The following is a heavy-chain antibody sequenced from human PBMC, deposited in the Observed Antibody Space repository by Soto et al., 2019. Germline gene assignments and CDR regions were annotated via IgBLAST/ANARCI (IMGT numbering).Heavy chain of an antibody. CDR1: GGSISSSNW. CDR3: ARFLRSVLDAFDI. CDR2: IYHSGST. D-gene: IGHD3-3*01. J-gene: IGHJ3*02. Sequence: PSETLSFTCAVSGGSISSSNWWSWVRQPPGKGLEWIGEIYHSGSTNYNPSLKSRVTISVDKSQNQFSLKLSSVTAADTAVYYCARFLRSVLDAFDIWGQATMVTVSS. V-gene: IGHV4-4*02.